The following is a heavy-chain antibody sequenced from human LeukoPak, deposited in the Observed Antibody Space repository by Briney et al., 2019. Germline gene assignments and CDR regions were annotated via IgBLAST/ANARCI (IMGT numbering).Heavy chain of an antibody. J-gene: IGHJ4*02. D-gene: IGHD4-17*01. CDR2: IYTSGST. CDR3: ARADYGDYFDY. V-gene: IGHV4-4*07. CDR1: GDTISTYY. Sequence: SETLSLTCTVSGDTISTYYWSWIRQPAGKGLGWIGRIYTSGSTNCNPSLKSRVTMSVDTSKNQFSLKLSSVTAADTAVYYCARADYGDYFDYWGQGTLVTVSS.